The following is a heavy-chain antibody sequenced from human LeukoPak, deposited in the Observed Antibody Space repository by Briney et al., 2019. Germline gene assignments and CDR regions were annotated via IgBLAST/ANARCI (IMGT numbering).Heavy chain of an antibody. CDR1: GYTFTGYY. V-gene: IGHV1-2*02. CDR2: INPNSGGT. J-gene: IGHJ5*02. CDR3: ARGGLMVRGVMGWFDP. Sequence: ASVKVSCKASGYTFTGYYMHWVRQAPGQGLGWMGWINPNSGGTNYAQKFQGRVTMTRDTSISTAYMELSRLRSDDTAVYYCARGGLMVRGVMGWFDPWGQGTLVTVSS. D-gene: IGHD3-10*01.